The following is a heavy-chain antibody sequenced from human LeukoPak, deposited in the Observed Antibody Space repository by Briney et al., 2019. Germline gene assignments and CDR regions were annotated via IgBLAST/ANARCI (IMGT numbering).Heavy chain of an antibody. CDR1: GFTFSSYA. V-gene: IGHV3-30-3*01. D-gene: IGHD2-8*01. CDR3: ARGTAVYASWINY. J-gene: IGHJ4*02. CDR2: ISYDGSNK. Sequence: GGSLRLSCAASGFTFSSYAMHWVRQAPGKGLEWVAVISYDGSNKYYADSVKGRFTICRDNSKNTLFLQVDSLRPEDTAVCYCARGTAVYASWINYWGQGTLVTVSS.